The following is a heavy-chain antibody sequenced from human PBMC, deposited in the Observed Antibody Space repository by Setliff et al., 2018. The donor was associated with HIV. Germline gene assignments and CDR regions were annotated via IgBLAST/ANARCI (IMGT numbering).Heavy chain of an antibody. CDR1: GFTFSDYY. V-gene: IGHV3-11*04. CDR2: ISFSGSDI. J-gene: IGHJ4*02. Sequence: GGSLRLSCAASGFTFSDYYMSWIRQAPGKGLECVSYISFSGSDIYYAESVKGRFTISRDNAKNSLYLQMNSLRAEDTAVYYCARGTSGTYSTYDFDYWGQGTLVTVSS. D-gene: IGHD3-10*01. CDR3: ARGTSGTYSTYDFDY.